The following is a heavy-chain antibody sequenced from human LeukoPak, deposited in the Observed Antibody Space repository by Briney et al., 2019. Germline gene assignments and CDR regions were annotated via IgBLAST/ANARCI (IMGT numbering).Heavy chain of an antibody. V-gene: IGHV3-9*03. D-gene: IGHD5-12*01. J-gene: IGHJ3*02. CDR2: ISWNSGSI. Sequence: PGGSLRLSCAASGFTFDDYAMHWVRQAPGKGLEWVSGISWNSGSIGYADSVKGRFTISRDNAKNSLYLQMNSLRAQDMALYYCAKDVVAALGRHDAFDIWGQGTMVTVSS. CDR1: GFTFDDYA. CDR3: AKDVVAALGRHDAFDI.